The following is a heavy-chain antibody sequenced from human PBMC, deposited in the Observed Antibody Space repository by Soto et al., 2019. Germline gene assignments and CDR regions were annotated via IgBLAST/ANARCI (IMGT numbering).Heavy chain of an antibody. CDR3: ARTLDYGHMDV. J-gene: IGHJ6*03. V-gene: IGHV3-7*05. D-gene: IGHD3-16*01. CDR2: IKEDGSEK. Sequence: HPGGSLRLSCAASRFTFSSYWMSWVRQAPGKGLEWVANIKEDGSEKYYVDAVKGRFTISRDNAKNSLFLQMNSLSAEDTAVYYCARTLDYGHMDVWGKGTTVTVSS. CDR1: RFTFSSYW.